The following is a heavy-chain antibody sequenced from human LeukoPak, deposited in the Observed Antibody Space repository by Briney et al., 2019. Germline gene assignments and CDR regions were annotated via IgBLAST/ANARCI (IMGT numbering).Heavy chain of an antibody. Sequence: SETLSLTCTVSGGSITTHYWSWIRQPPGKGLEWIGYVHYTDSPNFNPSLKSRVTISLDTSKNQFSLKLTSVTAADAAVYYCARDRRRELVHGFDVWGRGTMVTVSS. V-gene: IGHV4-59*11. CDR1: GGSITTHY. D-gene: IGHD1-7*01. CDR3: ARDRRRELVHGFDV. J-gene: IGHJ3*01. CDR2: VHYTDSP.